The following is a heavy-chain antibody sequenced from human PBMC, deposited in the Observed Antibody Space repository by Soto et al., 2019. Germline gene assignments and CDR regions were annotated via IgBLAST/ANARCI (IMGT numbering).Heavy chain of an antibody. CDR1: GFTFSSYA. Sequence: GGSLRLSCAASGFTFSSYAMHWVRQAPGKGLEWVAVISYDGSNKYYADSVKGRFTISRDNSKNTLYLQMNSLRAEDTAVYYCARTNDCSSTSCYLNFQHWGQGTLVTVSS. D-gene: IGHD2-2*01. V-gene: IGHV3-30-3*01. J-gene: IGHJ1*01. CDR2: ISYDGSNK. CDR3: ARTNDCSSTSCYLNFQH.